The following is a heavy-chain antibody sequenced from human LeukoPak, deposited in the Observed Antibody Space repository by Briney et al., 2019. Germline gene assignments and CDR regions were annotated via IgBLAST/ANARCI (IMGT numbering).Heavy chain of an antibody. J-gene: IGHJ4*02. CDR1: GYTFTSYG. CDR3: ARTGVDDYVWGSYYLLDY. CDR2: IIPIFGTA. Sequence: SVKVSCKASGYTFTSYGISWVRQAPGQGLEWMGGIIPIFGTANYAQKFQGRVTITADKSTSTAYMELSSLRSEDTAVYYCARTGVDDYVWGSYYLLDYWGQGTLVTVS. D-gene: IGHD3-16*01. V-gene: IGHV1-69*06.